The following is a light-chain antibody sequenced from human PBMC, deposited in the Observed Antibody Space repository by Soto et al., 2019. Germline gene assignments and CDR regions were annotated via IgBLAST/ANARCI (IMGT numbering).Light chain of an antibody. CDR3: QSYDSSLSGYV. CDR1: SFNIGAGYD. V-gene: IGLV1-40*01. CDR2: VNS. J-gene: IGLJ1*01. Sequence: QSVLTQPPSVSGAPGQRVTISCTGRSFNIGAGYDVHWYQQLPGTAPKLLIYVNSNRPSGVPDRFSGSKSGTSASLAITGLQAEDEADYYCQSYDSSLSGYVFGTGTKLTVL.